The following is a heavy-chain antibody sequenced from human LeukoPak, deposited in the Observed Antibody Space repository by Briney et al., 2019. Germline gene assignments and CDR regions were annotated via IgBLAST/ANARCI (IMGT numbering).Heavy chain of an antibody. Sequence: GGSLRLSCAASGFTFSSYDMHWVRQAPRQGLEWVAVISYDGSNKYYADSAKGRFTISRDNSKNTLYLQMNSLRAEDTAVYYCARSMITFGGLIVPIDYWGQGTLVTVSS. CDR1: GFTFSSYD. CDR2: ISYDGSNK. V-gene: IGHV3-30*03. D-gene: IGHD3-16*02. CDR3: ARSMITFGGLIVPIDY. J-gene: IGHJ4*02.